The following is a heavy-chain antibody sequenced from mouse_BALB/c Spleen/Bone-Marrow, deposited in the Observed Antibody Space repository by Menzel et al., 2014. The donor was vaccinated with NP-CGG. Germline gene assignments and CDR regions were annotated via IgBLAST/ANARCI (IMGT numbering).Heavy chain of an antibody. D-gene: IGHD2-1*01. Sequence: QVQLQQSGDELVKPGASVKLSCMASGFTFTSYWIHWVKQRPGQGPEWIGGINPSNGRTNYNEKFKRKATLTEDKSSSTAYMQLSSLTSEDSAVYYCARDGNYRYAMDYWGQGTSVTVSS. J-gene: IGHJ4*01. CDR1: GFTFTSYW. V-gene: IGHV1S81*02. CDR2: INPSNGRT. CDR3: ARDGNYRYAMDY.